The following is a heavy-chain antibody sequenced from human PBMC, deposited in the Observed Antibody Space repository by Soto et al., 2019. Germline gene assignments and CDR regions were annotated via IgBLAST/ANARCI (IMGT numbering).Heavy chain of an antibody. V-gene: IGHV4-39*01. CDR2: IDYNGVT. Sequence: SETLSLTCSVSGASISSRDYYWGWIRQTPGKGLEWIGNIDYNGVTYYNPSLKSRVTVSKDTSKNQFSLKVAYVTAADTAIYYCGRVMIGTSRHTDSDYWGQGTQVTVSS. CDR3: GRVMIGTSRHTDSDY. D-gene: IGHD2-2*01. CDR1: GASISSRDYY. J-gene: IGHJ4*02.